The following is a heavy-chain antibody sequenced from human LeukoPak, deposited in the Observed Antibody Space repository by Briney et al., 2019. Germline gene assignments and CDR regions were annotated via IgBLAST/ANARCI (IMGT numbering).Heavy chain of an antibody. D-gene: IGHD5-24*01. J-gene: IGHJ4*02. CDR2: ISSSGTTI. Sequence: GGSLRLSCAASGFTFSNYEMNWVRQAPGKGLEWVSYISSSGTTIFYADAVKGRFTISRDNAKNSLYLQMNSLRGEDTAVYYCARIKSELPHFDYWGQGTLVTVSS. V-gene: IGHV3-48*03. CDR3: ARIKSELPHFDY. CDR1: GFTFSNYE.